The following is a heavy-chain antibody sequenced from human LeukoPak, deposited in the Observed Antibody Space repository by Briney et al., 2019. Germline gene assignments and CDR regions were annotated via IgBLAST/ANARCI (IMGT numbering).Heavy chain of an antibody. Sequence: GWSLSLSCAASVFTYISYAMSWVRQAPGRGLDWVSAISGSGGSTYYADSVKGRFNISRDNSKNTLYLQMNSLRAEDTAVYYCAKAPPMGGDGECSYFDYWGQGTLVTVSS. J-gene: IGHJ4*02. V-gene: IGHV3-23*01. CDR2: ISGSGGST. CDR3: AKAPPMGGDGECSYFDY. CDR1: VFTYISYA. D-gene: IGHD2-21*02.